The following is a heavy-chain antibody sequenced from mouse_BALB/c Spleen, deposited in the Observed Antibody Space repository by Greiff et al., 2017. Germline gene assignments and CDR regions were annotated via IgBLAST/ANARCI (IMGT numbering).Heavy chain of an antibody. CDR2: ISSGSSTI. CDR1: GFTFSSFG. J-gene: IGHJ2*01. CDR3: ARDDGYSYYFDY. D-gene: IGHD2-3*01. V-gene: IGHV5-17*02. Sequence: EVMLVESGGGLVQPGGSRKLSCAASGFTFSSFGMHWVRQAPEKGLEWVAYISSGSSTIYYADTVKGRFTISRDNPKNTLFLQMTSLRSEDTAMYYCARDDGYSYYFDYWGQGTTLTVSS.